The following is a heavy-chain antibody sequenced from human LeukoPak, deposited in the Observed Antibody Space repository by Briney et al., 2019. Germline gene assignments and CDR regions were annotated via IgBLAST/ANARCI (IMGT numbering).Heavy chain of an antibody. CDR3: ANGYHYTSNLYVHFQH. V-gene: IGHV3-30*18. D-gene: IGHD6-13*01. Sequence: GGSLRLSCAASGFTFSSYGMHWVRQAPGKGLEWMAVISYDGSNKYYADSVKGRFTISRDNSKNTLYLQMNSLRAEDTAVYYCANGYHYTSNLYVHFQHWGQGTLVTVSS. J-gene: IGHJ1*01. CDR1: GFTFSSYG. CDR2: ISYDGSNK.